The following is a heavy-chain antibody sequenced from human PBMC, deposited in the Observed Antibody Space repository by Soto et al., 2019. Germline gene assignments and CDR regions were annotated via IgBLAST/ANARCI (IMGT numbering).Heavy chain of an antibody. D-gene: IGHD6-13*01. Sequence: EVQLVESGGGLVQPGGSLKLSCAASGFTFSGSAMHWVRQASGKGLEWVGRIRSKANSYATAYAASVKGRFTISSGDSTRRAYLRMNRLKSEDTAVYCCTRPYIAAAVDYWGQGALVTVSS. CDR2: IRSKANSYAT. CDR3: TRPYIAAAVDY. CDR1: GFTFSGSA. V-gene: IGHV3-73*01. J-gene: IGHJ4*02.